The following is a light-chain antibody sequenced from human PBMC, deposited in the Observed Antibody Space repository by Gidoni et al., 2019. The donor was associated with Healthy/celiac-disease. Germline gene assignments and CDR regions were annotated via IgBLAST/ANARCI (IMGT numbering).Light chain of an antibody. CDR1: QRVSSN. CDR2: CAS. Sequence: EIVMTQSPATLSVSSGERATLSCSASQRVSSNLAWYQQKPGQAPRLLIYCASTRATGIPARFSGSGSGTEFTLTISSLQSEDFAVYYCQQYNNWPPFTFGPGTKVDIK. CDR3: QQYNNWPPFT. J-gene: IGKJ3*01. V-gene: IGKV3-15*01.